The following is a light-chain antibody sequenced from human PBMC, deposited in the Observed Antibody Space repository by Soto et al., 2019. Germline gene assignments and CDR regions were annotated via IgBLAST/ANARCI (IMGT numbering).Light chain of an antibody. Sequence: QTVVTQSPSASASLGASVKLTCTLSSGHSNYAIAWHQQLPEKGPRYLMKVNSDGSHSKGDGIPDRFSGSSSGAERYRTISSLQSEDVADYYGQTWDTGIVLLGGGTQLTVL. CDR1: SGHSNYA. CDR2: VNSDGSH. CDR3: QTWDTGIVL. V-gene: IGLV4-69*01. J-gene: IGLJ2*01.